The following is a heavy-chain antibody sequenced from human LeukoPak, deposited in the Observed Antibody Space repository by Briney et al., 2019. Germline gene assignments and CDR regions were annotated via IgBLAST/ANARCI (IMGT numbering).Heavy chain of an antibody. CDR3: ARDEDGYNYGFDP. J-gene: IGHJ5*02. CDR1: GDSVSSNSAV. D-gene: IGHD5-24*01. CDR2: TYYRSKWYN. Sequence: SQTLSLTCAISGDSVSSNSAVWNWIRQSPSRGLEWLGRTYYRSKWYNDYAVSVKSRITINPDTSKNQLSLQLNSVTPEDTAVYYCARDEDGYNYGFDPWGQGTLVTVSS. V-gene: IGHV6-1*01.